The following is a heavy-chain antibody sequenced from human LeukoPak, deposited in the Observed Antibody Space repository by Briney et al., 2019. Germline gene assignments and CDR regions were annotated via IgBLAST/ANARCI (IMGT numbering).Heavy chain of an antibody. J-gene: IGHJ3*02. CDR2: IYYSGST. V-gene: IGHV4-39*07. Sequence: SETLSLTCTVSGGSISSSSYYWGWIRQPPGKGLEWIGSIYYSGSTYYNPSLKSRVTISVDTSKNQFSLKLSSVTAADTAVYYCARDGLWIQNAFDIWGQGTMVTVSS. CDR1: GGSISSSSYY. D-gene: IGHD5-18*01. CDR3: ARDGLWIQNAFDI.